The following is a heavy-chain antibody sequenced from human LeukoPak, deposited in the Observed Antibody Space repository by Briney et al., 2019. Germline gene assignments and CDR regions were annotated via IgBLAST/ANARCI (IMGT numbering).Heavy chain of an antibody. V-gene: IGHV4-30-2*05. J-gene: IGHJ5*01. Sequence: PSQTLSLTCTVSGGSISSGGYYWSWIRQPPGKGLEWIGYIYHSGSTHYNPSLKSRISMSVDTSKRQFSLNLMSVTGADTAIYYCARDKVTVTGNWFDSWGQGTLVAVSS. CDR2: IYHSGST. D-gene: IGHD4-17*01. CDR1: GGSISSGGYY. CDR3: ARDKVTVTGNWFDS.